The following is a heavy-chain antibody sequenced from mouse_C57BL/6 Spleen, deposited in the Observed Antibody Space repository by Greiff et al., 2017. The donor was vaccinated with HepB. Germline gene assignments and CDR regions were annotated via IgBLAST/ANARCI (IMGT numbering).Heavy chain of an antibody. CDR3: TVTAQAPWFAY. D-gene: IGHD3-2*02. CDR2: ISSGGDYI. CDR1: GFTFSSYA. V-gene: IGHV5-9-1*02. J-gene: IGHJ3*01. Sequence: EVHLVESGEGLVKPGGSLKLSCAASGFTFSSYAMSWVRQTPEKRLEWVAYISSGGDYIYYADTVKGRFTISRDNARNTLYLQMSSLKSEDTAMYYCTVTAQAPWFAYWGQGTLVTVSA.